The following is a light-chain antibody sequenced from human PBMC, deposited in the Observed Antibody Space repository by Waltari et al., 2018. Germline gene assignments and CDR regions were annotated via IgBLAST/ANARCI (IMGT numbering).Light chain of an antibody. J-gene: IGLJ3*02. CDR3: LLYYGGAQLGV. CDR1: TGAVTSGYY. CDR2: STS. Sequence: QTVVTQEPSLTVSPGGTVTLTCASSTGAVTSGYYPNWFQQKPGQAPRALIYSTSDRPSWPPAGFSGSLLGGKAALTLSGVQPEDEAEYYCLLYYGGAQLGVFGGGTKLTVL. V-gene: IGLV7-43*01.